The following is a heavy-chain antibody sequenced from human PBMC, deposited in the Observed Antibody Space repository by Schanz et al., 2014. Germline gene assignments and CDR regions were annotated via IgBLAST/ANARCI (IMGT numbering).Heavy chain of an antibody. CDR3: ARPPHDSSGYYPFDY. V-gene: IGHV3-48*04. CDR2: ITYNGGTI. D-gene: IGHD3-22*01. J-gene: IGHJ4*02. CDR1: GITFSSHS. Sequence: VQLVESGGGLVKPGGSLRLSCAASGITFSSHSFNWVRQAPGKGLEWISYITYNGGTIYYADSVKGRFTISRDNAKNSLYLQMNSLRAEDTAVYYCARPPHDSSGYYPFDYWGQGTLVTVSS.